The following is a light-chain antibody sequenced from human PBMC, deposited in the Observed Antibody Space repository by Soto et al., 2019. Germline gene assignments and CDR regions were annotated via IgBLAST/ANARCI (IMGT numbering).Light chain of an antibody. V-gene: IGLV2-23*01. J-gene: IGLJ1*01. CDR2: KGT. CDR3: CSSAPESTYV. CDR1: SSDVGAYNS. Sequence: QPVLAQPASVSGSPGQSITISCTGTSSDVGAYNSVSWYQQHPHKAPQVIIYKGTQRPSGVSNRFSGSTSGNAASLTISGLQADDEADYFCCSSAPESTYVFGNGTKV.